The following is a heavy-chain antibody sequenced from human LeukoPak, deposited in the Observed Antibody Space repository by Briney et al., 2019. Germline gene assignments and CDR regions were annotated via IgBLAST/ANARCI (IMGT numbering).Heavy chain of an antibody. CDR1: GGTFSSYA. V-gene: IGHV1-69*06. Sequence: GASVKVSCKASGGTFSSYAISWVRQAPGQGLEWMGGIIPIFGTANYAQKFQGRVTITADKSTSTAYMELSSLRSEDTAVYYCARGPDYYDSSGYYFPHYWGQGTLVTVSS. D-gene: IGHD3-22*01. CDR3: ARGPDYYDSSGYYFPHY. CDR2: IIPIFGTA. J-gene: IGHJ4*02.